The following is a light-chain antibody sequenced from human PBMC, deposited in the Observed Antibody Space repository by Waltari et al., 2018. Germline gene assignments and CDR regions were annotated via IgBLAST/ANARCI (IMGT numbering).Light chain of an antibody. Sequence: QSALTQPPSASGSPGQSVTISCTGTSSDVGGNNFVSWYQQHPGQAPKVIIYEATKRPSGVPDRFSGSKSGNTASLTVSGLQAEDEADYYCSSYGNRNVVFGGGTKVTVL. J-gene: IGLJ2*01. CDR2: EAT. CDR3: SSYGNRNVV. V-gene: IGLV2-8*01. CDR1: SSDVGGNNF.